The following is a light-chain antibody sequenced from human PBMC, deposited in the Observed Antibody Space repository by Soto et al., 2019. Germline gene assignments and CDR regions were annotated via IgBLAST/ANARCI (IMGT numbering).Light chain of an antibody. Sequence: DFQMTQSPSSLSASVGDRVTITCRASQGISNYLAWYQQNPGKVPKLLIYGASTLHSGAPSRFSGSGSGTAFALSISSLQPEDVATYYCQKYDSAPFTFGPGTKVDIK. CDR1: QGISNY. CDR2: GAS. V-gene: IGKV1-27*01. J-gene: IGKJ3*01. CDR3: QKYDSAPFT.